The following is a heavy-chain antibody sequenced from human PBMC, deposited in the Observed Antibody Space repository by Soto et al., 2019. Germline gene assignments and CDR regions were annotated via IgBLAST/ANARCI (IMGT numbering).Heavy chain of an antibody. CDR1: GGSISGYY. CDR3: ARDHGSSSWFDY. J-gene: IGHJ5*01. V-gene: IGHV4-59*01. CDR2: IYYSGST. Sequence: SETLSLTCTVFGGSISGYYWSWIRQPPGKGLEWIGYIYYSGSTNYNPSLKSRVTISVDTSKNQFSLKLSSVTAADTAVYYCARDHGSSSWFDYWGQGALVTVSS. D-gene: IGHD6-13*01.